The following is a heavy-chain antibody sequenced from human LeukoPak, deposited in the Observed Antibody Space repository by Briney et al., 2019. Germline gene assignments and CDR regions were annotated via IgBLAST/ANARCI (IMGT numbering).Heavy chain of an antibody. CDR1: GFTFSSYS. J-gene: IGHJ2*01. D-gene: IGHD4-23*01. CDR3: ARDRHYGGNSLRYFDL. Sequence: GGSLRLSCAASGFTFSSYSMNWVRQAPGEGLEWVSYISSSNATIYYAGSVKGRFTISRDNAKNSLYLQMNSLRAEDTAVYYCARDRHYGGNSLRYFDLWGRGTLVTVSS. CDR2: ISSSNATI. V-gene: IGHV3-48*01.